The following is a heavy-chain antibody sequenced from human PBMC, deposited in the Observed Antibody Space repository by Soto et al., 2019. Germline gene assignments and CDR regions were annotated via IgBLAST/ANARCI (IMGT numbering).Heavy chain of an antibody. CDR1: GGSFSGYY. V-gene: IGHV4-34*01. J-gene: IGHJ6*03. D-gene: IGHD5-12*01. CDR2: INHSGST. Sequence: PSETLSLTCAVYGGSFSGYYWSWIRQPPGKGLEWIGEINHSGSTNYSPSLKSRVTISVDTSKNQFSLKLSSVTAADTAVYYCARSGRATTSRYYYYYMDVWGKGTTVTVSS. CDR3: ARSGRATTSRYYYYYMDV.